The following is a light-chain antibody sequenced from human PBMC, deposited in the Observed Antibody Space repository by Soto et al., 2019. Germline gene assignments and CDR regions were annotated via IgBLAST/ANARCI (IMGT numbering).Light chain of an antibody. J-gene: IGKJ1*01. V-gene: IGKV3-15*01. Sequence: EIVMTQSPATLSVSPGERATLSCRASQSVSSNLAWYQQKPGQAPRLLIYGASTRATGIPARFSGSGSGTEFTLTISRLQSEDFAVYYCQQYNNWPHRGWTFGQGTKVEIK. CDR3: QQYNNWPHRGWT. CDR2: GAS. CDR1: QSVSSN.